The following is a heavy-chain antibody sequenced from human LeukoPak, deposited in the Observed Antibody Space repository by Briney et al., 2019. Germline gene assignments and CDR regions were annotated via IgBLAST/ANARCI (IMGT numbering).Heavy chain of an antibody. D-gene: IGHD2-2*01. V-gene: IGHV4-34*01. CDR1: DVYFRGYY. CDR3: VRGLCSSEGCYYLDY. J-gene: IGHJ4*02. Sequence: PSETLSLTCNVSDVYFRGYYWSWIRQPPGRGLEWLGGISHDGLTNYNPSLKTQVTMSLYTRKNQFSLSVNSVTAADTAVYYCVRGLCSSEGCYYLDYWGEGTLLTVS. CDR2: ISHDGLT.